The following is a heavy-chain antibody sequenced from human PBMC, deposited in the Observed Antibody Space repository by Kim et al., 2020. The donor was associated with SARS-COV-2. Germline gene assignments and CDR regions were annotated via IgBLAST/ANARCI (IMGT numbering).Heavy chain of an antibody. CDR2: ISYDGSNK. CDR1: GFTFRSYG. V-gene: IGHV3-33*05. Sequence: GGSLRLSCAASGFTFRSYGMHWVRQAPGKGLEWVAVISYDGSNKYYADSVKGRFTISRDNSKNTLYLQMNSLRAEDTAVYYCARDPTYYDILTGYYYPYYYYGMDVWGQGPTVTVSS. CDR3: ARDPTYYDILTGYYYPYYYYGMDV. J-gene: IGHJ6*02. D-gene: IGHD3-9*01.